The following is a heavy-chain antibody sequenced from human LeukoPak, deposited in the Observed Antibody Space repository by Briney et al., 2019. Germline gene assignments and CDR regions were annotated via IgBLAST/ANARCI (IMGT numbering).Heavy chain of an antibody. V-gene: IGHV3-33*01. J-gene: IGHJ4*02. CDR1: GFTFSTYG. CDR2: IRYDGGNK. Sequence: GRSLRLSCAASGFTFSTYGMHWVRQAPGKGLQWVAVIRYDGGNKNYGDSVKGRFTISRDNSKNTLYLQMNSLRAEDTALYYCARALSAVVADNWGQGTLVTVSS. D-gene: IGHD5-18*01. CDR3: ARALSAVVADN.